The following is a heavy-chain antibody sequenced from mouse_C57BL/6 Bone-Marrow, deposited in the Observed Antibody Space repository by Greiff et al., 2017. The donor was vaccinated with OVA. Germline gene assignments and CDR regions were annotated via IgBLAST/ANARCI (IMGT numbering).Heavy chain of an antibody. CDR2: IDPSDSET. D-gene: IGHD1-1*01. J-gene: IGHJ1*03. CDR3: ARWDYGSSYWYFDV. CDR1: GYTFTSYW. V-gene: IGHV1-52*01. Sequence: QVQLKQPGAELVRPGSSVKLSCKASGYTFTSYWMHWVKQRPIQGLEWIGNIDPSDSETHCNQKFKDKATLTVDKSSSTAYMQLSSLTSEDSAVYYCARWDYGSSYWYFDVWGTGTTVTVSS.